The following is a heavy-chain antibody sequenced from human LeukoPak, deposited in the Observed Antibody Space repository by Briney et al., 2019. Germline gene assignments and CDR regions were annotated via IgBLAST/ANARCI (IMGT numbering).Heavy chain of an antibody. CDR1: GGSISSYY. D-gene: IGHD3-22*01. Sequence: SETLSLTCTVSGGSISSYYWSWIRQPPGKGLEWIGYIYYSGRTNYNPSLKSRVTISVDTSKNQFSLKLSSVTAADTAVYYCARDRGYYDSGGYYPYYFDYWGQGTLVTVSP. CDR3: ARDRGYYDSGGYYPYYFDY. V-gene: IGHV4-59*01. CDR2: IYYSGRT. J-gene: IGHJ4*02.